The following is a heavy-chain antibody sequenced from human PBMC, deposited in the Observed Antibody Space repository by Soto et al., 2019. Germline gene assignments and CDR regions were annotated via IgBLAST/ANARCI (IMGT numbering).Heavy chain of an antibody. D-gene: IGHD4-17*01. V-gene: IGHV4-31*03. CDR1: GDSISSGCYY. J-gene: IGHJ4*02. Sequence: PSETHSLTCPFSGDSISSGCYYWSWLRQHPGKGLDWSGYIYDNGGPYYSPSLKGRLAISVDRSENQFSLKLGSFTSADTAVYFCARVKGATTLRAFDSWGQGTLVTVS. CDR3: ARVKGATTLRAFDS. CDR2: IYDNGGP.